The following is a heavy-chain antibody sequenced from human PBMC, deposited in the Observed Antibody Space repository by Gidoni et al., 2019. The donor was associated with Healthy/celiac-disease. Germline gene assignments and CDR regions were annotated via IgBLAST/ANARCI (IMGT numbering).Heavy chain of an antibody. CDR3: ATDRTVLWWWSGPLEGFDP. Sequence: QVQLVQSGAEVKKPGASVKVSCKVSGYTLTELSMHWVRQAPGKGLEWMGGFDPEDGETIYAQKFQGRVTMTEDTSTDTAYMELSSLRSEDTAVYYCATDRTVLWWWSGPLEGFDPWGQGTLVTVSS. CDR1: GYTLTELS. CDR2: FDPEDGET. V-gene: IGHV1-24*01. D-gene: IGHD2-21*01. J-gene: IGHJ5*02.